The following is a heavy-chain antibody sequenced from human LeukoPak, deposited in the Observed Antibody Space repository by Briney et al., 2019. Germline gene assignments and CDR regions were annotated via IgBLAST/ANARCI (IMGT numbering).Heavy chain of an antibody. D-gene: IGHD6-19*01. J-gene: IGHJ4*02. CDR1: VFTFSIYT. V-gene: IGHV3-23*01. CDR2: INYNGDNK. Sequence: GGSLRLSCAASVFTFSIYTMNWVGQAPGKGLEWVSIINYNGDNKYYADSVQGRFTISRDNSKNTVYLQMNSLRAEDTAIYYCAKDGHCPGALCPTQIAVAGYNDNWGQGTLVTVSS. CDR3: AKDGHCPGALCPTQIAVAGYNDN.